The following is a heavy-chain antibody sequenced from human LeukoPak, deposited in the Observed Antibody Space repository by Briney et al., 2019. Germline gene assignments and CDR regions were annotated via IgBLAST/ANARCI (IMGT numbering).Heavy chain of an antibody. Sequence: SQTLSLTCTVSGGSISSGGYYWSWIRQHPGKGLEWIGYIYYSGSTYYNPSLKSRVTISVDTSKNQFSLKLSSVTAADTAVYYCARFRSGSYYNRFDPWGQGTLVTVSS. CDR1: GGSISSGGYY. CDR2: IYYSGST. CDR3: ARFRSGSYYNRFDP. V-gene: IGHV4-31*03. J-gene: IGHJ5*02. D-gene: IGHD3-10*01.